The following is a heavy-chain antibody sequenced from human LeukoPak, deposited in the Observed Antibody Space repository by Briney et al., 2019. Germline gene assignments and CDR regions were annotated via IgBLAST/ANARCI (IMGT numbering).Heavy chain of an antibody. CDR2: IYYSGST. CDR1: GGSISSYY. J-gene: IGHJ4*02. D-gene: IGHD6-6*01. Sequence: TSETLSLTCTVSGGSISSYYWSWIRQPPGKGLGWIGYIYYSGSTNYNPSLKSRVTISVDTSKNQFSLKLSSVIAADTAVYYCAREPWDSSSSSYYFVYWGQGTLVTVSS. CDR3: AREPWDSSSSSYYFVY. V-gene: IGHV4-59*01.